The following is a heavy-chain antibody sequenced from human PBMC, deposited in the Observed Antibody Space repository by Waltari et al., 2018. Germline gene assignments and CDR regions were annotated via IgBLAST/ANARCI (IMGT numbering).Heavy chain of an antibody. CDR2: VHGSGKS. D-gene: IGHD2-15*01. V-gene: IGHV4-4*02. Sequence: QLKLQESGPGLVKPSGTLSLTCGVSGDSMSSTYWWSWVRQTPGKGLEWIGQVHGSGKSNYNPSFAGRVIVSLDTDNNQFSLEVASATDADTAIYYCARDRGRGLYLDSWGPGMLVTVSP. J-gene: IGHJ4*02. CDR3: ARDRGRGLYLDS. CDR1: GDSMSSTYW.